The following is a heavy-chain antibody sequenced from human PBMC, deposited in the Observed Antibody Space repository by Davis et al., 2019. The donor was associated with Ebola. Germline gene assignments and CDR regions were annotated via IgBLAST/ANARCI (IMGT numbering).Heavy chain of an antibody. Sequence: PSETLSLTYTVSGVSISTHYWSWIRQPPGKGLEWIGSIYYTGSTNYNSSLNSRVTTTVDTSKNQFSLKLSSVTAADTAVYYCARARSTVTHNYYYGMDVWGQGTTVTVSS. CDR3: ARARSTVTHNYYYGMDV. CDR1: GVSISTHY. CDR2: IYYTGST. J-gene: IGHJ6*02. V-gene: IGHV4-59*11. D-gene: IGHD4-17*01.